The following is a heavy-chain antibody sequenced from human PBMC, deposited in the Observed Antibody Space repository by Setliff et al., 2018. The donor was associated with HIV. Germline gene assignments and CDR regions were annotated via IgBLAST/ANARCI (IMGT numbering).Heavy chain of an antibody. V-gene: IGHV4-4*07. CDR2: IYASGST. J-gene: IGHJ6*03. Sequence: SETLSLTCTVSGGSCSSYHWSWIRHRAGKGLEWIGHIYASGSTKYNPSLESRVTISVDTSRTQFSLKLRSVTSAYTAVYYFARVGASGVPSTMDYYYYLDVWGKGTPVTVS. CDR3: ARVGASGVPSTMDYYYYLDV. CDR1: GGSCSSYH. D-gene: IGHD3-10*01.